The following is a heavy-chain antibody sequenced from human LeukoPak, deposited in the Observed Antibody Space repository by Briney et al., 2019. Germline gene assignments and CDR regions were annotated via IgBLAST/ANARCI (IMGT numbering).Heavy chain of an antibody. J-gene: IGHJ6*02. V-gene: IGHV1-69*13. Sequence: SVKVSYKASGGTFSSYAISWVRQAPGQGLEWMGGIIPIFGTANYAQKFQGRVTITADESTSTAYMELSSLRSEDTAVYYCARGSGSYSPYYYYGMDVWGQGTTVTVSS. CDR1: GGTFSSYA. CDR3: ARGSGSYSPYYYYGMDV. D-gene: IGHD1-26*01. CDR2: IIPIFGTA.